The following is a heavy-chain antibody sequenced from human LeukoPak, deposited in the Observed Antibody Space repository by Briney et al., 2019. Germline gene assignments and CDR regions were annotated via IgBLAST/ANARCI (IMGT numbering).Heavy chain of an antibody. CDR2: IRFDGSNE. Sequence: GRSLRLSCAASGFTFSSYGMHWVRQAPGKGLEWVTFIRFDGSNEYYADSVKGRFTISRDNSKNTLYLQMNSLRADDTAVYYCAKDQGVLGSSYYFDYWGQGTLVTVSS. V-gene: IGHV3-30*02. CDR1: GFTFSSYG. D-gene: IGHD3-10*01. J-gene: IGHJ4*02. CDR3: AKDQGVLGSSYYFDY.